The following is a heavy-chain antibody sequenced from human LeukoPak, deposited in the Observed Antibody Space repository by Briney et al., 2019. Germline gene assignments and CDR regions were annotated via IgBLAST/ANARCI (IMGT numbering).Heavy chain of an antibody. V-gene: IGHV1-2*02. CDR3: ARAQFPGMITFGGVIV. CDR1: GYTFTGYY. CDR2: INPNSGGT. D-gene: IGHD3-16*02. Sequence: ASVKVSCKASGYTFTGYYMHWVRQAPGQGLEWMGWINPNSGGTKSAQKFQGRVTMTRDTSISTAYMELSRLRSDDTAVYYCARAQFPGMITFGGVIVWGQGTQVTVSS. J-gene: IGHJ4*02.